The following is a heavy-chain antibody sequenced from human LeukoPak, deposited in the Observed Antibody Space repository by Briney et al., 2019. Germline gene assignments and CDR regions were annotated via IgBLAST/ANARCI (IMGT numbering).Heavy chain of an antibody. CDR2: IIPIFGTT. V-gene: IGHV1-69*13. D-gene: IGHD6-13*01. J-gene: IGHJ6*02. CDR3: ARDAGGQQLRARFYGMDV. CDR1: GYTFTSYG. Sequence: SVKVSCKASGYTFTSYGISWVRQAPGQGLEWMGGIIPIFGTTNYAQKFQGRVTITADESTSTAYMELSSLRSEDTAVYYCARDAGGQQLRARFYGMDVWGQGTTVTVSS.